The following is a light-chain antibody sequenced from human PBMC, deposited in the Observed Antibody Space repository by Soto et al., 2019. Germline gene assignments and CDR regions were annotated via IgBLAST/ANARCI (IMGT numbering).Light chain of an antibody. CDR1: SSNIGSNY. V-gene: IGLV1-47*01. CDR3: AAWDDSLSGLYV. J-gene: IGLJ1*01. CDR2: RNN. Sequence: QSALTQPPSASGTPGQRVTISCSGSSSNIGSNYVYWYQQLPGTAPKLLIYRNNQRPSGVPVPFSGSKSGTSASLAISGLRSEDEADYYCAAWDDSLSGLYVFGTGTKLTVL.